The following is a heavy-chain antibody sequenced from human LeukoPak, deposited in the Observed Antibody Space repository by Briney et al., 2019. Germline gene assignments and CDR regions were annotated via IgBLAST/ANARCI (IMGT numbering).Heavy chain of an antibody. V-gene: IGHV4-39*01. J-gene: IGHJ6*03. D-gene: IGHD3-10*01. CDR3: ASVRRGFGESSKYYSYYYMDV. Sequence: SETLSLTCTVSGGSSSSNYWGWIRQPPGKGLEWIGNIYYSGSTYFNPSLKSRVTISVDTSKNQFSLKLSAVAAADTAVYYCASVRRGFGESSKYYSYYYMDVWGIGTTVAISS. CDR2: IYYSGST. CDR1: GGSSSSNY.